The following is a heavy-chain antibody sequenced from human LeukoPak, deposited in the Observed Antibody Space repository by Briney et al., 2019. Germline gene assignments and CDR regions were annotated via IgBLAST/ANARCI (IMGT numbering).Heavy chain of an antibody. D-gene: IGHD5-24*01. V-gene: IGHV1-69*04. Sequence: GASVKVSCKAVRGTFSNYVISWVRQAPGQGLEWMGRIIPIFDEAIYAQKFRGRVTITADKPTSTAYMELSSLRLEDTAVYYCERRPERWPQNHRTLDNWGQGTLVTVSS. CDR3: ERRPERWPQNHRTLDN. CDR1: RGTFSNYV. CDR2: IIPIFDEA. J-gene: IGHJ4*02.